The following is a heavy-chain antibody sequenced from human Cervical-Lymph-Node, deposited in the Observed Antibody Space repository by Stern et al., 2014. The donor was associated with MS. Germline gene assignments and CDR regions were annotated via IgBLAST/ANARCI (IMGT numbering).Heavy chain of an antibody. J-gene: IGHJ4*02. CDR1: GYTFTNYF. V-gene: IGHV1-46*03. D-gene: IGHD2-8*01. CDR3: ARAQEFSNVVANY. Sequence: VQLLESGAEVKKSGASMRISCKASGYTFTNYFIHWVSQAPRQRPEWMGIINPTTGRTSYAQRFQGRVTMTRDTSTNTAYLDLSSLRSEDTAVYFCARAQEFSNVVANYWGQGTLVTVSS. CDR2: INPTTGRT.